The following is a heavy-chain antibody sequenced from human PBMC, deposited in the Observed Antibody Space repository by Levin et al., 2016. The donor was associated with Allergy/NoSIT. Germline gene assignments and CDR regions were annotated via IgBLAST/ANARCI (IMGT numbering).Heavy chain of an antibody. D-gene: IGHD1-26*01. CDR2: IYYSGST. CDR3: ARIATESDQYYFDY. Sequence: SETLSLTCTVSGGSISSYYWSWIRQPPGKGLEWIGYIYYSGSTNYNPSLKSRVTISVDTSKNQFSLKLSSVTAADTAVYYCARIATESDQYYFDYWGQRTLVTVSS. V-gene: IGHV4-59*01. CDR1: GGSISSYY. J-gene: IGHJ4*02.